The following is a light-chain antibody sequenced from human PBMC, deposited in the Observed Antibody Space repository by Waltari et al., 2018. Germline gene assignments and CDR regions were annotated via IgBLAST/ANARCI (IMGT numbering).Light chain of an antibody. J-gene: IGLJ1*01. CDR3: SSYTSSGTSSNTRV. CDR1: SSDVGGYNY. V-gene: IGLV2-14*03. CDR2: DVS. Sequence: QSALTQPASVSGSPGQSITISCSGTSSDVGGYNYVSWYQHHTGKAPKLVIYDVSSRPVGFPNRYSGSSPGNTASRTFSGLQGEDEADYSCSSYTSSGTSSNTRVFGTGTTVTVL.